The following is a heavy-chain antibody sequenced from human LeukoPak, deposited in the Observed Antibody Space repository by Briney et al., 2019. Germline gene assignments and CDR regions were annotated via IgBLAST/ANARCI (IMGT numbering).Heavy chain of an antibody. Sequence: ASVKVSCKASGYTFTGYYMHWVRQAPGQGLEWMGWINPNSGGTNYAQKFQGRVTMTRDTSISTAYMELSRLRSDDTAVYYCARVRGSGWYPVDYWGQGTLVTVSS. CDR1: GYTFTGYY. V-gene: IGHV1-2*02. J-gene: IGHJ4*02. CDR2: INPNSGGT. CDR3: ARVRGSGWYPVDY. D-gene: IGHD6-19*01.